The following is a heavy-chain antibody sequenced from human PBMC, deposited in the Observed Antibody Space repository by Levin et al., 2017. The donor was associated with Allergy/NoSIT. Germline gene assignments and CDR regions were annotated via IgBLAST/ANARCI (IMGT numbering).Heavy chain of an antibody. V-gene: IGHV1-69*06. CDR3: ARFLKGIAVAGKGI. CDR2: IIPIFGTA. D-gene: IGHD6-19*01. CDR1: GGTFSSYA. J-gene: IGHJ3*02. Sequence: PEASVKVSCKASGGTFSSYAISWVRQAPGQGLEWMGGIIPIFGTANYAQKFQGRVTITADKSTSTAYMELSSLRSEDTAVYYCARFLKGIAVAGKGIWGQGTMVTVSS.